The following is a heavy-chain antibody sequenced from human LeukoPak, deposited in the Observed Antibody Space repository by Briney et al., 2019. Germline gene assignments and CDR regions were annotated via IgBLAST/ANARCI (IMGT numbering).Heavy chain of an antibody. CDR1: GGSFSGYY. J-gene: IGHJ4*02. CDR3: ASSRYNSSGWSSATYHFDY. V-gene: IGHV4-34*01. D-gene: IGHD6-19*01. CDR2: INHSGST. Sequence: SETLSLTCAVYGGSFSGYYWSWIRQPPGKGLEWIGEINHSGSTNYNPSLKSRVTISVDTSKNQFSLKLSSVTAADTAVYYCASSRYNSSGWSSATYHFDYWGQGTLVTVSS.